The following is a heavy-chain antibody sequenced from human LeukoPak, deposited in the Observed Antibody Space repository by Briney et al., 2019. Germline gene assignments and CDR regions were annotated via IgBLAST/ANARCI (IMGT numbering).Heavy chain of an antibody. D-gene: IGHD3-10*01. CDR3: AKDAPYYYGSGRVSPYDY. CDR2: IKQDGSEK. CDR1: GFTFSTYW. Sequence: PGGSLRLSCVASGFTFSTYWMSWVRQTPGKGLEWVAIIKQDGSEKYYGDSVKGRFTVSRDNAKTSVYLQMNSLRAEDTAVYYYAKDAPYYYGSGRVSPYDYWGQGTLVTVSS. J-gene: IGHJ4*02. V-gene: IGHV3-7*03.